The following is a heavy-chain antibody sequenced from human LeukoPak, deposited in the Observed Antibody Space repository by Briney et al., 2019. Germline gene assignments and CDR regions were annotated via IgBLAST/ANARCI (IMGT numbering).Heavy chain of an antibody. V-gene: IGHV3-15*01. Sequence: GGSLRLSCAASGFTFCNAWMSWVRQAPGKGLEWVGRIKSKTDGGTTGYAAPVKGRFTISRDDSKNTLYLQMNSLKTEDTAVYYCTTEEALFLFDYWGQGTLVTVSS. CDR2: IKSKTDGGTT. J-gene: IGHJ4*02. CDR1: GFTFCNAW. CDR3: TTEEALFLFDY. D-gene: IGHD2-21*01.